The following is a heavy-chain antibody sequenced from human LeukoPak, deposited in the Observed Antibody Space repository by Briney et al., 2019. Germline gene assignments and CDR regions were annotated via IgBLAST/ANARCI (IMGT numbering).Heavy chain of an antibody. D-gene: IGHD1-26*01. V-gene: IGHV4-59*01. Sequence: SSETLSLTCTVSGGSISSYYWSWIRQPPGKGLEWIGYIYYSGRSNYNPSLKSRVTMSVDTSKNQFSLNLTSVTAADTAVYYCARESGPYCPFGHWGQGTLVAVTS. CDR2: IYYSGRS. J-gene: IGHJ5*02. CDR1: GGSISSYY. CDR3: ARESGPYCPFGH.